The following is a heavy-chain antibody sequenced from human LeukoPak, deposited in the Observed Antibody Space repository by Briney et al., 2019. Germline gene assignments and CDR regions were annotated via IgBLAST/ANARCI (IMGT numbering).Heavy chain of an antibody. CDR1: GGSISSGDYY. V-gene: IGHV4-30-4*01. CDR2: IYYSGST. Sequence: SQTLSLTCTVSGGSISSGDYYWSWIRQPPGKGLGWIGYIYYSGSTYYNPSLKSRVTISVDTSKNQFSLKLSSVTAADTAVYYCARVALPYGSGSYYFDYWGQGTLVTVSS. J-gene: IGHJ4*02. CDR3: ARVALPYGSGSYYFDY. D-gene: IGHD3-10*01.